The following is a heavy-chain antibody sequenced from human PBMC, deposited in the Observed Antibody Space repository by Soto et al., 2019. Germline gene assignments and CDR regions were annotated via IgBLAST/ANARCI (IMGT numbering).Heavy chain of an antibody. D-gene: IGHD6-13*01. CDR1: GFTFSGYG. V-gene: IGHV3-23*01. J-gene: IGHJ4*02. CDR3: AKEQGRVAAALDY. CDR2: ITSSGSNT. Sequence: EVQLLESGGDLVQRGGSLRLSCAASGFTFSGYGMSWVRQAPGKRLEWVSSITSSGSNTYYADSVKGRFTISRDNSKNTLYLQMNSLTVEYTAVYYCAKEQGRVAAALDYWGQGTLVTVSS.